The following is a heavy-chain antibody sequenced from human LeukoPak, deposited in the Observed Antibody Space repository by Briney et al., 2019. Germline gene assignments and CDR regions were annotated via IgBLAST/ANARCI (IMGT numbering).Heavy chain of an antibody. CDR1: GGSFSGCY. V-gene: IGHV4-34*01. CDR3: ARARRLANYYYYGMDV. Sequence: SETPSLTCAVYGGSFSGCYWSWIRQPPGKGLEWIGEINHSGSTNYNPSLKSRVTISVDTSKNQFSLKLSSVTAADTAVYYCARARRLANYYYYGMDVWGQGTTVTVSS. CDR2: INHSGST. D-gene: IGHD1-1*01. J-gene: IGHJ6*02.